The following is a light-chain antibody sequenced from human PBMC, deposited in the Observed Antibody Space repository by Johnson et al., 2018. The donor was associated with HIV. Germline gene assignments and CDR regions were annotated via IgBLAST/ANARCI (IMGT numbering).Light chain of an antibody. V-gene: IGLV1-51*02. CDR1: VSNIESYF. CDR2: EDN. CDR3: GIWDASLSPLYV. J-gene: IGLJ1*01. Sequence: QSVLTQPPSVSAAPGQTVNISCSGNVSNIESYFVYWYQQLPGAAPTLLIYEDNKRPSGIPDRFSGSKSGATATLGITGLQTGDEADYYCGIWDASLSPLYVFGTGTTITFL.